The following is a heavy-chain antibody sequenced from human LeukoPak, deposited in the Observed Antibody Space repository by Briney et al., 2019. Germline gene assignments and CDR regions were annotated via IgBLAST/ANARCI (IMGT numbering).Heavy chain of an antibody. Sequence: SETLSLTCAVYGGSFSGYYWSWIRQPPGKGLEWIWEINHSGSTNYNPSLKSRVTISVDTSKNQFSLKLSSVTAADTAVYYCARHVGYDFWSGPAGYWGQGTLVTVSS. CDR2: INHSGST. V-gene: IGHV4-34*01. CDR3: ARHVGYDFWSGPAGY. D-gene: IGHD3-3*01. CDR1: GGSFSGYY. J-gene: IGHJ4*02.